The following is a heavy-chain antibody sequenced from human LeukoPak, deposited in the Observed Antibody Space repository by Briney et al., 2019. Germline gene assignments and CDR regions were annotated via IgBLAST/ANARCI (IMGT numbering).Heavy chain of an antibody. D-gene: IGHD3-10*01. J-gene: IGHJ4*02. CDR2: INPNSGDT. CDR1: GYTFTGYF. V-gene: IGHV1-2*02. Sequence: ASVKVSCKASGYTFTGYFMRWVRQAPGQGLEWVGWINPNSGDTNYAQKFQGRVTMTRDTSISTAYMELSRLRSDDTAVYYCARDSDPTYYFDSGPYHAYWGQGTLVTVSS. CDR3: ARDSDPTYYFDSGPYHAY.